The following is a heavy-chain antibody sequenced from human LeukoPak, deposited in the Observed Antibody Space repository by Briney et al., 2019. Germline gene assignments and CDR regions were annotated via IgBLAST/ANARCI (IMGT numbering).Heavy chain of an antibody. CDR1: GGSSSAFY. CDR3: VGGLDFDWFPN. CDR2: INHRGGN. D-gene: IGHD3-9*01. Sequence: SETLSLTCAVSGGSSSAFYWRWIRQAPGKALEWIGGINHRGGNIYNPSHKSRLTMSLDTSKTHFSLNLTSVTAADTAVYYCVGGLDFDWFPNWGQGTLVVVSS. J-gene: IGHJ4*02. V-gene: IGHV4-34*01.